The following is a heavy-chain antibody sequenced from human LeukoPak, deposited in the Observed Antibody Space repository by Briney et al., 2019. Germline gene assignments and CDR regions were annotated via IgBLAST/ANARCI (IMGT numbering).Heavy chain of an antibody. D-gene: IGHD3-10*01. CDR2: ISSSSSYT. CDR1: GFTFSSYS. J-gene: IGHJ4*02. Sequence: PGGSLRLSCAASGFTFSSYSMNWVRQAPGKGLEWVSSISSSSSYTYYADSVKGRFTISRDNAKNSLYLQMNSLRAEDTAVYYCARDLAITMVRGVILTPFDYWGQGTLVTVSS. CDR3: ARDLAITMVRGVILTPFDY. V-gene: IGHV3-21*01.